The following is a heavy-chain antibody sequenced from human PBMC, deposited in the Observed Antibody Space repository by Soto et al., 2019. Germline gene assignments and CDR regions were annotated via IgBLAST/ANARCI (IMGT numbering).Heavy chain of an antibody. CDR2: TGATGRTT. Sequence: GGSLRLSCAASGFTFNIYAMTWVRQAPGKGLEWVSTTGATGRTTYYADSVKGRFTVSRDNSKNTLDLQMSNLRAEDTAVYYCATVHNPSRSFDYWGQGTLVTSPQ. CDR1: GFTFNIYA. CDR3: ATVHNPSRSFDY. J-gene: IGHJ4*02. D-gene: IGHD1-20*01. V-gene: IGHV3-23*01.